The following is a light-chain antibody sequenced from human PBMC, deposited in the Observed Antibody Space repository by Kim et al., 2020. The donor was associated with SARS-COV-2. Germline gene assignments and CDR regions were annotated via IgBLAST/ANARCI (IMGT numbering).Light chain of an antibody. CDR2: GNS. CDR1: SSNIGAGYD. V-gene: IGLV1-40*01. J-gene: IGLJ2*01. Sequence: PGPRGTISCTGSSSNIGAGYDVHWYQQLPGTAPKLLIYGNSNRPSGVPDRFSGSKSGTSASLAITGLQAEDEADYYCQSYDSSLVFGGGTQLTVL. CDR3: QSYDSSLV.